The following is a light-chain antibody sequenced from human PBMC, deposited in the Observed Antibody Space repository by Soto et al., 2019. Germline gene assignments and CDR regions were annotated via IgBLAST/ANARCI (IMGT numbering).Light chain of an antibody. V-gene: IGKV1-33*01. CDR3: QQYDKQPVT. CDR2: DVS. Sequence: DIQMTQSPSSLSASVGDRVTITCQASQDMSNFLNWYHQTPGKAPRLLIYDVSNLQPGVASRFSGSGSGTDFTFTINSLQPEDIGTFYCQQYDKQPVTFGGGTKVEIK. J-gene: IGKJ4*01. CDR1: QDMSNF.